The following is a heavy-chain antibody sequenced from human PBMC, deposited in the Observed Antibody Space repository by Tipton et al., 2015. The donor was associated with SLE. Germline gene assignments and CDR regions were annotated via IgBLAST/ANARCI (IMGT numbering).Heavy chain of an antibody. CDR3: AKLAEYLGELSPDY. CDR2: ISGSGVST. Sequence: QLVQSGGGLVKPGGSLRLSCAASGFTFSSYAMIWVRQTPGKGLEWVSAISGSGVSTYYADSVKGRFTISRDNSKNTLYLQMNSLRPEDTAVYYRAKLAEYLGELSPDYWGQGTLVTVSS. V-gene: IGHV3-23*04. CDR1: GFTFSSYA. J-gene: IGHJ4*02. D-gene: IGHD3-16*02.